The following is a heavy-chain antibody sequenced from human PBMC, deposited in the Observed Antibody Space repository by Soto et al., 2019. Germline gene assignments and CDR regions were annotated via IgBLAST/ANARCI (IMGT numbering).Heavy chain of an antibody. Sequence: ASVKVSCKASGYTFTGYYMHWVRQAPGQGLEWMGWINPNSGGTNYAQKFQGWVTMTRDTSISTAYMELSRLRSDDTAVYYCARDLAYYYGMDVWGQGTTVTVSS. CDR1: GYTFTGYY. CDR2: INPNSGGT. J-gene: IGHJ6*02. CDR3: ARDLAYYYGMDV. V-gene: IGHV1-2*04.